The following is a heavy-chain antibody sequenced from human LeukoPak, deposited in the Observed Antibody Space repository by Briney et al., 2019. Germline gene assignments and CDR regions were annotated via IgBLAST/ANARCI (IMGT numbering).Heavy chain of an antibody. CDR2: IYYSGST. D-gene: IGHD2-21*02. CDR3: ARVELAYCGGHCYSGFDY. CDR1: GGSISSYY. J-gene: IGHJ4*02. Sequence: SETLSLTCTVSGGSISSYYWSWIRQPPGKGLEWIGYIYYSGSTNYNPSLKSRVTISVDTSKNQFSLKLSSVTAADTAVYYCARVELAYCGGHCYSGFDYWGQGTLVTVSS. V-gene: IGHV4-59*01.